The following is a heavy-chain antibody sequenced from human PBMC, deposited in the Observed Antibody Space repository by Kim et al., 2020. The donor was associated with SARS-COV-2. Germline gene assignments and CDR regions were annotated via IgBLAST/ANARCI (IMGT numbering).Heavy chain of an antibody. J-gene: IGHJ4*02. D-gene: IGHD3-3*01. Sequence: QKFRGRVTMTRDTSTSTVYMELSSLRAEDTAVYYCARAPSDDFWSGYCDYWGQGTLVTVSS. CDR3: ARAPSDDFWSGYCDY. V-gene: IGHV1-46*01.